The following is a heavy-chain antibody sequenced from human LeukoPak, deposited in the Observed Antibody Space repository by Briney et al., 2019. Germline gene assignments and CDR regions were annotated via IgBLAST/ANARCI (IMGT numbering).Heavy chain of an antibody. Sequence: SETLSLTCAVYGGSFSGYYWSWIRQPPGKGLEWIGEINHSGSTNYNPSLKSRVTISVDTSKNQFSLKLSSVTAADTAVYYCARRFGGYCSSISCYYYGMDVWGKGTTVTVSS. CDR3: ARRFGGYCSSISCYYYGMDV. V-gene: IGHV4-34*01. CDR1: GGSFSGYY. D-gene: IGHD2-2*01. CDR2: INHSGST. J-gene: IGHJ6*04.